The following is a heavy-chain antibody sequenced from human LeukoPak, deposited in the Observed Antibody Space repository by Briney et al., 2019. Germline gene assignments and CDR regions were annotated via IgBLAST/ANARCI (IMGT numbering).Heavy chain of an antibody. D-gene: IGHD4-17*01. J-gene: IGHJ4*02. Sequence: KPSETLSLTCTVSDGSITNNDWAWVRQTPGKGLEFIGYVHYSGTTNYNPSLRSRVTISIDTSRKHFFLKLKSVTAADTAVYYCATAYGDFRAEDRYFDSWGQGTLVTVSS. CDR1: DGSITNND. V-gene: IGHV4-59*01. CDR3: ATAYGDFRAEDRYFDS. CDR2: VHYSGTT.